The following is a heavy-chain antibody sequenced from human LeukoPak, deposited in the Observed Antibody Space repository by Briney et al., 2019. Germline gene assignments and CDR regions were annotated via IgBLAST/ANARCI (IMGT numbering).Heavy chain of an antibody. CDR1: GGTFSSYA. D-gene: IGHD3-16*01. CDR2: IIPIFGTA. Sequence: ASVKVSCKASGGTFSSYAISWVRQAPGQGLEWMGGIIPIFGTANYAQKFQGRVTITADESTSTAYMGLSSLRSEDTAVYYCVRGQGHYDYVWGSYLPYYFDYWGQGTLVTVSS. CDR3: VRGQGHYDYVWGSYLPYYFDY. J-gene: IGHJ4*02. V-gene: IGHV1-69*13.